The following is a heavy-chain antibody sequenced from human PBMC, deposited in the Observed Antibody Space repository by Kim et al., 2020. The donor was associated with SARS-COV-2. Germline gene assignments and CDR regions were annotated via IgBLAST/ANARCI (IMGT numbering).Heavy chain of an antibody. CDR3: ASSYTTRIAAAGLSVYYYYGMDV. V-gene: IGHV3-23*01. J-gene: IGHJ6*02. Sequence: GGSLRLSCAASGFTFSSYAMSWVRQAPGKGLEWVSAISGSGGSTYYADSVKGRFTISRDNSKNTLYLQMNSLRAEDTAVYYCASSYTTRIAAAGLSVYYYYGMDVWGQGTTVTVSS. D-gene: IGHD6-13*01. CDR2: ISGSGGST. CDR1: GFTFSSYA.